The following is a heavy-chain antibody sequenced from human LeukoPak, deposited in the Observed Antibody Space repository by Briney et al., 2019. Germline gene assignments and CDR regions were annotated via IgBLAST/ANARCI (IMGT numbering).Heavy chain of an antibody. Sequence: ASVKVSCKTSGYTFTDSYMHWVRQAPGQGLEWMGWLNPHSGGTNYAQKFQGRVTMTSDTSISTAYMDLSRLRSDDTALYYCARRVFYPDNSGYLDWGQGTLVTVSS. J-gene: IGHJ4*02. D-gene: IGHD3-22*01. V-gene: IGHV1-2*02. CDR3: ARRVFYPDNSGYLD. CDR2: LNPHSGGT. CDR1: GYTFTDSY.